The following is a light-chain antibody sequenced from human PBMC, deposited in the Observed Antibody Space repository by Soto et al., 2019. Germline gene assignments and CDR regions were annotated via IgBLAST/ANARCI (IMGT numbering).Light chain of an antibody. CDR3: SSYTDSSTL. J-gene: IGLJ1*01. CDR2: GVS. Sequence: QSALTQPASVSGSPGQSITISCTGTSSDVGSYNYVSWYQQHPGKAPKLMIYGVSDRPSGISSRFSGSKSGNTASLTISGLQTEDEADYYCSSYTDSSTLFGTGTKVTAL. CDR1: SSDVGSYNY. V-gene: IGLV2-14*01.